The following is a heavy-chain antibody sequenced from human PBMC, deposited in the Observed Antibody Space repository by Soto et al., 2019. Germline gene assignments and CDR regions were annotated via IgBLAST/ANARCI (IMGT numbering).Heavy chain of an antibody. V-gene: IGHV4-59*01. D-gene: IGHD2-15*01. Sequence: SETLSLTCTVSGGSISSYYWSWIRQPPGKGLEWIGYIYYSGSTNYNPSLKSRVTISVDTSKNQLSLKLSSVTAADTAVYYCARAPYCSGGSCYLGRVVWFDPWGQGTLVTVSS. CDR2: IYYSGST. CDR1: GGSISSYY. J-gene: IGHJ5*02. CDR3: ARAPYCSGGSCYLGRVVWFDP.